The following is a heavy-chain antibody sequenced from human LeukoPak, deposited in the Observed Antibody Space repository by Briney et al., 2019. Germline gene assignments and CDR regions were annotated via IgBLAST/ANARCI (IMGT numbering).Heavy chain of an antibody. CDR2: IYHSGST. Sequence: PSETLSLTCTVSGYSISSGYYWGWIRQPPGKGLEWIGSIYHSGSTYYNPSLKSRVTISVDTSKNQFSLKLSSVTAADTAVYYCGRDRGAYYFDYWGQGTLVTVSS. V-gene: IGHV4-38-2*02. J-gene: IGHJ4*02. CDR3: GRDRGAYYFDY. CDR1: GYSISSGYY. D-gene: IGHD3-10*01.